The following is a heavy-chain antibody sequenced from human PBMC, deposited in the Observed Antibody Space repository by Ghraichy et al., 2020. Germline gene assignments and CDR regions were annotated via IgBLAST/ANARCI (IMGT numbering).Heavy chain of an antibody. CDR1: GFTFDDYT. V-gene: IGHV3-43*01. CDR2: ITWNGGST. D-gene: IGHD3-22*01. J-gene: IGHJ4*02. CDR3: AAEYYYDSSGSFHY. Sequence: GALRLSCAASGFTFDDYTMHWVRQAPGKGLEWVSLITWNGGSTYYGDSVKGRFTASRDNSKNSLFLQMNSLRTEDTALYYCAAEYYYDSSGSFHYWGQGTLVTVSS.